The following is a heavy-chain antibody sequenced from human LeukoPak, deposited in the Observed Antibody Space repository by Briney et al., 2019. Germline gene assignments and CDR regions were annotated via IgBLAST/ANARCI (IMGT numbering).Heavy chain of an antibody. CDR1: GFTFSSYG. D-gene: IGHD5-18*01. J-gene: IGHJ4*02. V-gene: IGHV3-30*18. Sequence: GGSLRLSCAASGFTFSSYGMHWVRQAPGKGLEWVAVISYDGSNKYYADSVKGRFTISRDNSKNTLYLQMNSLRAEDAAVYYCAKVHSGYSYGDKLIFDYWGQGTLVTVSS. CDR2: ISYDGSNK. CDR3: AKVHSGYSYGDKLIFDY.